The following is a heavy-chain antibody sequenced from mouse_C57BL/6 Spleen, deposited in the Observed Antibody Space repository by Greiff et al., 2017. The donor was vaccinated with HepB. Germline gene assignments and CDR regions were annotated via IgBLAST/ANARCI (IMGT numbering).Heavy chain of an antibody. D-gene: IGHD2-4*01. V-gene: IGHV1-22*01. J-gene: IGHJ3*01. CDR2: INPNNGGT. Sequence: EVQLQQSGPELVKPGASVKMSCKASGYTFTDYNMHWVKQSHGKSLEWIGYINPNNGGTSYNQKFKGKATLTVNKSSSTAYMELRSLTSEDSAVYYCARLYYDYDGFAYWGQGTLGTVSA. CDR3: ARLYYDYDGFAY. CDR1: GYTFTDYN.